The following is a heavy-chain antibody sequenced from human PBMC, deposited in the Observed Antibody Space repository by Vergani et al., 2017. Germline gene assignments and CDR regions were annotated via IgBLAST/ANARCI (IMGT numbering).Heavy chain of an antibody. CDR2: ITSTGATI. CDR1: GFTFKNNT. D-gene: IGHD3-10*01. V-gene: IGHV3-21*02. CDR3: ARDSEVDLHRGVLTI. J-gene: IGHJ4*02. Sequence: VQLVESGGGLVKPGGSLRLSCGASGFTFKNNTMTWVRQSPGKGLEWVSSITSTGATINYADSVMGRFTISRDNAKNSLYLQMNSLRAEDTAVYYCARDSEVDLHRGVLTIWGQGTLVTVSS.